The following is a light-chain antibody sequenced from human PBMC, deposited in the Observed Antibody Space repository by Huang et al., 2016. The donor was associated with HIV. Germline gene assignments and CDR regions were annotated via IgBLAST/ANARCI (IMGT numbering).Light chain of an antibody. CDR1: QDISNY. Sequence: DIQMTQSPSSLSASVGDRVTITCQASQDISNYLNWYQQKPGKAPKLLIYDASNLETGVSSRFSGSGSGTYFTFTISSLQPEDIATYYCQQYDNLPRFTFGPGTKVDIK. CDR3: QQYDNLPRFT. V-gene: IGKV1-33*01. J-gene: IGKJ3*01. CDR2: DAS.